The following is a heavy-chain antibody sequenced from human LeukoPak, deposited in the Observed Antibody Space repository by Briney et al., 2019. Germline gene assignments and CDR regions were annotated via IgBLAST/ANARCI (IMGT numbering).Heavy chain of an antibody. V-gene: IGHV1-18*01. D-gene: IGHD6-19*01. CDR2: INAHDGKR. CDR3: ARRSTLYSSGWFYFDY. Sequence: ASVKVSCKAPGYTFTNFGISWVRQAPGQGLEWMGWINAHDGKRNYALKHEDRVIMTTDTSTSTVYMELRGLRSDDTAVYYCARRSTLYSSGWFYFDYWGQGTLVTVSS. J-gene: IGHJ4*02. CDR1: GYTFTNFG.